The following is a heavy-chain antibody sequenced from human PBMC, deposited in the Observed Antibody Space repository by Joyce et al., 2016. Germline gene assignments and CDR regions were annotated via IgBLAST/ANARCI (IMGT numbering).Heavy chain of an antibody. CDR1: GFPFIKYD. Sequence: QVQVVESGGGVVQPGRSLRLSCAASGFPFIKYDLHGVRQAPGKGLELVAVISSDGSNKYYVDSVKGRFTISRDNSKNTMYLQLSRLRPEDTAVYYCGMDVWGKGTTVTVSS. V-gene: IGHV3-30*03. CDR2: ISSDGSNK. J-gene: IGHJ6*03. CDR3: GMDV.